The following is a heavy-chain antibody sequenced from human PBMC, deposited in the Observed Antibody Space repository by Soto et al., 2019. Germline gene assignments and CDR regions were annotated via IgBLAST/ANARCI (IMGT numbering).Heavy chain of an antibody. CDR2: ITWNSVNI. Sequence: EVQLVESGGGLVQPGRSLRLSCAASGFTFDDYALHWVRQAPGKGLEWVSGITWNSVNIAYADSVKGRFTISRDNAKNSLYLQMNSLRAEDTALYYCAKVMYYYDSSGYFSGGNFDNWGQGTLVTVSS. J-gene: IGHJ4*02. V-gene: IGHV3-9*01. CDR3: AKVMYYYDSSGYFSGGNFDN. D-gene: IGHD3-22*01. CDR1: GFTFDDYA.